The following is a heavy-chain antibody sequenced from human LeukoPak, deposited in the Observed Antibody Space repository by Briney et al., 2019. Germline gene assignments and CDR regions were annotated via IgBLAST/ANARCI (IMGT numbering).Heavy chain of an antibody. J-gene: IGHJ4*02. CDR1: GGSISSYY. D-gene: IGHD6-19*01. Sequence: SETLSLTCTVSGGSISSYYWSWIRQPPGKGLEWIGYIYYSGSTYYNPSLKSRVTISVDTSKNQFSLKLSSVTAADTAVYYCARDHIAVAGIFDYWGQGTLVTVSS. CDR2: IYYSGST. CDR3: ARDHIAVAGIFDY. V-gene: IGHV4-59*06.